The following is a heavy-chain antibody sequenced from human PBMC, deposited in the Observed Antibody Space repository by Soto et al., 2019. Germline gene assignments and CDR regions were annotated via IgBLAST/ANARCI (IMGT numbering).Heavy chain of an antibody. D-gene: IGHD3-16*01. CDR3: ARGGGGYYYMDV. CDR2: IYSDGSRT. V-gene: IGHV3-74*01. Sequence: EVQLVESGGGLVQPGGSLRLSCEASGFTFSSYWMHWVRQAPGKGLVWVSRIYSDGSRTSYADSVKGRFTISRDNAKNTLYVQMDSLSPEDTAVYYCARGGGGYYYMDVWGKGTTVTVSS. J-gene: IGHJ6*03. CDR1: GFTFSSYW.